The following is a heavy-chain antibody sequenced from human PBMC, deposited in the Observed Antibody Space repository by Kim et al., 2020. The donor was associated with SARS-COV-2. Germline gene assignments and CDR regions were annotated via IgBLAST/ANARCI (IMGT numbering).Heavy chain of an antibody. D-gene: IGHD2-2*01. Sequence: GGSLRLSCGASGFTFSSHWMTWVRQVPGKGLEWVASIKEDGSETYYVDSMRGRFTISRDNAKNSLYLQMSSLRADDTAVYYCARGGCSSTSCYALNPWGQGTLVTVSS. V-gene: IGHV3-7*03. CDR1: GFTFSSHW. CDR2: IKEDGSET. J-gene: IGHJ5*02. CDR3: ARGGCSSTSCYALNP.